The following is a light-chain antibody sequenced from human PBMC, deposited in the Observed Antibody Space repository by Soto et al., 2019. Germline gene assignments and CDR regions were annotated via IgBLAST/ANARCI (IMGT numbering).Light chain of an antibody. CDR1: SSDVGGYNY. CDR3: SSYAGTSYIV. CDR2: AVN. V-gene: IGLV2-8*01. J-gene: IGLJ1*01. Sequence: QSVLTQPPPASGSLGQSVTISCTGTSSDVGGYNYVSWYQQLPGKAPKLIIYAVNKWPSGVPDRFSGSKSGNTASLTVSGLQAEDEADYYCSSYAGTSYIVFGSGTKLTVL.